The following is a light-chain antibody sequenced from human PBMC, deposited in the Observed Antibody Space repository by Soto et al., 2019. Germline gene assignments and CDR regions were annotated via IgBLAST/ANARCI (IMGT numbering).Light chain of an antibody. V-gene: IGKV3-15*01. CDR1: ENIRTA. Sequence: EIVMTQSPATLSVPPGDRVTLSCRARENIRTALAWYQQKPGQAPSLLIYGGSIRAADIPARFSGSGSGTEFTLTISTLQSEDCAVYYCQQYYDWPTITFGQGTRLEIK. CDR3: QQYYDWPTIT. CDR2: GGS. J-gene: IGKJ5*01.